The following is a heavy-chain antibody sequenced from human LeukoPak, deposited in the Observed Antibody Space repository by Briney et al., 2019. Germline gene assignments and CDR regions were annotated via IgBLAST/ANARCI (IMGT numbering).Heavy chain of an antibody. V-gene: IGHV3-30*04. CDR2: ISYDGSNK. Sequence: PGGSLRLSCAASGFTFRSYAMNWVRQAPGKGLEWVAVISYDGSNKYYADSVKGRFTISRDNSENTLYLQMNNLRAEDTAVYYCASTRRIVGANTGMDVWGQGTTVTVSS. J-gene: IGHJ6*02. CDR3: ASTRRIVGANTGMDV. CDR1: GFTFRSYA. D-gene: IGHD1-26*01.